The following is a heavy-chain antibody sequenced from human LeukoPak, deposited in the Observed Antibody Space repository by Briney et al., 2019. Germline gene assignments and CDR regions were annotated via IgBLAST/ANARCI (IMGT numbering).Heavy chain of an antibody. V-gene: IGHV3-53*01. CDR1: GFTVSSNY. Sequence: GGSLRLSCAASGFTVSSNYMSWVRQAPGKGLEWVSVIYSGGSTYYADSVKGRFTISRDNSKNTLYLQMNSLRAEDTAVYYCARESIAVAPDIRGKFGYWGQGTLVTVSS. J-gene: IGHJ4*02. CDR3: ARESIAVAPDIRGKFGY. CDR2: IYSGGST. D-gene: IGHD6-19*01.